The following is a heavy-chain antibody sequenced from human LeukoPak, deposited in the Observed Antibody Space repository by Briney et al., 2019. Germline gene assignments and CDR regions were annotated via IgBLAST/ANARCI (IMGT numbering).Heavy chain of an antibody. D-gene: IGHD3-10*01. CDR3: ARGRAAGSGKAYYYYYMDV. V-gene: IGHV3-11*01. CDR2: ISRSGSTK. J-gene: IGHJ6*03. Sequence: PGGSLRLSCAASGFTFSDYNMRWIRQAPGKGLEWVSSISRSGSTKYYADSVKGRFTISRDNAKNSLFLQMNSLRAEDTAVYYCARGRAAGSGKAYYYYYMDVWGKGTTVTISS. CDR1: GFTFSDYN.